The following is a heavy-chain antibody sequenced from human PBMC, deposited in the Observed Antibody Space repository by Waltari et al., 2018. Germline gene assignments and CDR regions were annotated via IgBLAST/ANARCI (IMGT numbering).Heavy chain of an antibody. V-gene: IGHV4-34*01. J-gene: IGHJ4*02. D-gene: IGHD3-10*01. Sequence: QVQVQQWGAGLLKPSETLSLTCAVYSGSFSGSYWGWVRQPPGKGLEWIGEINRSGSANYNPSLKSRVTISLDTSKTQFSLKLDSVTAADTAHYYCATRGGYSGGLSSLFEYWGRGTLVTVSS. CDR1: SGSFSGSY. CDR2: INRSGSA. CDR3: ATRGGYSGGLSSLFEY.